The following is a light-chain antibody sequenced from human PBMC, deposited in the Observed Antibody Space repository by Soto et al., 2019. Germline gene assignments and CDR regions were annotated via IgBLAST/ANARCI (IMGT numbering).Light chain of an antibody. CDR2: AAS. CDR3: QQYYSYPPD. V-gene: IGKV1-8*01. Sequence: AIRMTQSPSSFSASTGDRVTITCRASQGISSYLAWYQQKPGKAPKLLIYAASTLQSGVPSRFSGSGSGTDFTLTISCLQSEDFATYYCQQYYSYPPDFGPGTKVDIK. J-gene: IGKJ3*01. CDR1: QGISSY.